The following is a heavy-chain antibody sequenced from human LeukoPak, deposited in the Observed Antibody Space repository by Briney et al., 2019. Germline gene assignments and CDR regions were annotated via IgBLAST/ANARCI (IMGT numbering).Heavy chain of an antibody. V-gene: IGHV4-31*03. CDR2: ICYSGDT. Sequence: SETLSLTCTVSGGSISSGNYYWSWIRQHPGKGLEWIGYICYSGDTYYIPSLKSRLTISVDTSKNQFSLNLSSVTAADTAVYYCARMFASKRDYYYYMDVWGKGTTVTVSS. CDR1: GGSISSGNYY. J-gene: IGHJ6*03. D-gene: IGHD3-10*02. CDR3: ARMFASKRDYYYYMDV.